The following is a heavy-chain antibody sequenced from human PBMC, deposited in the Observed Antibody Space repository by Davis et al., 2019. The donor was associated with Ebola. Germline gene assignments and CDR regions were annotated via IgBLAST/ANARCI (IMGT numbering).Heavy chain of an antibody. V-gene: IGHV4-34*01. Sequence: SETLSLTRAVYGGSFSGYYWSWIRQPPGKGLEWIGEVNHSGSTNYNPSLKSRVTISVDTSKNQFSLKVTSVTAADTAVYYCARGLGMGWFDPWGQGTLVTVSS. D-gene: IGHD1-14*01. J-gene: IGHJ5*02. CDR3: ARGLGMGWFDP. CDR1: GGSFSGYY. CDR2: VNHSGST.